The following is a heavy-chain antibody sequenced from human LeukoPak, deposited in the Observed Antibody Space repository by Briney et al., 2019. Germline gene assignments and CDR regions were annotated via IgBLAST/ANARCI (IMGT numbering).Heavy chain of an antibody. J-gene: IGHJ4*02. V-gene: IGHV4-34*01. Sequence: SETLSLTCAVYGGSFSGYYWNWIRQPPGKGLEWIGEINHSGSTNYNPSLKSRVPISVDTSKNQFSLRLSSVAAADTAVYYCARGLQIRKQSLAYWGQGTLVTVSS. D-gene: IGHD6-19*01. CDR1: GGSFSGYY. CDR3: ARGLQIRKQSLAY. CDR2: INHSGST.